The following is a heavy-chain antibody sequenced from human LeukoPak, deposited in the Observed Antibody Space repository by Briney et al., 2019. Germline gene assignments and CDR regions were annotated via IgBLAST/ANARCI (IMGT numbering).Heavy chain of an antibody. D-gene: IGHD6-19*01. V-gene: IGHV1-2*02. J-gene: IGHJ3*02. CDR2: INPKSGGT. CDR1: GYTFTAYY. CDR3: ARERMGWYGTFDI. Sequence: ASVKVSCKASGYTFTAYYMHWVRQAPGQGLEWRGWINPKSGGTNYTQKFQGRVTMTRDTSITTAYMELGRLRSDDTAVYFCARERMGWYGTFDIWGQGTMVTVSS.